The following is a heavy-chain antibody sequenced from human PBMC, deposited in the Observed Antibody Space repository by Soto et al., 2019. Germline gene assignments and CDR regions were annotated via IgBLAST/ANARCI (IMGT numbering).Heavy chain of an antibody. Sequence: GASVKVSCKASGYTFTSYYMHWVRQAPGQGLEWMGIINPSGGSTSYAQKFQGRVTMTRDTSTSTVYMELSSLRSEDTAVYYCARVGYYDIGTGYYPQTPNAFDIWGQGSMDTVSS. CDR3: ARVGYYDIGTGYYPQTPNAFDI. CDR1: GYTFTSYY. D-gene: IGHD3-9*01. J-gene: IGHJ3*02. V-gene: IGHV1-46*03. CDR2: INPSGGST.